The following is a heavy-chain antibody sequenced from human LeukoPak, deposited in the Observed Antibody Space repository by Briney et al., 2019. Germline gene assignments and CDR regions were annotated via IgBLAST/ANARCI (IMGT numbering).Heavy chain of an antibody. J-gene: IGHJ5*02. D-gene: IGHD3-22*01. CDR1: GFTFSSYA. V-gene: IGHV3-23*01. Sequence: PGGSLNLSCAASGFTFSSYAMSWVRQAPGKGLEWVSAISGSGGSTYYADSVKGRFTISRDNSKNTLYLQMNSLRAEDTAVYYCAKMGKTLRKWLLETIRFDPWGQGTLVTVSS. CDR3: AKMGKTLRKWLLETIRFDP. CDR2: ISGSGGST.